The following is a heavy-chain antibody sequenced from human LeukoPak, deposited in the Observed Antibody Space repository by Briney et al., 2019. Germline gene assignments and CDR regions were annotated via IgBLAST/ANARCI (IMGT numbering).Heavy chain of an antibody. CDR3: ARVPHRGVATIINFDY. Sequence: GRSLRLSCAASGFTFSSYGMHWVRQAPGKGLEWVAVIWYDGSNKYYADSVKGRFTISRDNSKNTLYLQMNSLRAEDTAVYYCARVPHRGVATIINFDYWGQGTLVTVSS. V-gene: IGHV3-33*01. D-gene: IGHD5-12*01. CDR2: IWYDGSNK. CDR1: GFTFSSYG. J-gene: IGHJ4*02.